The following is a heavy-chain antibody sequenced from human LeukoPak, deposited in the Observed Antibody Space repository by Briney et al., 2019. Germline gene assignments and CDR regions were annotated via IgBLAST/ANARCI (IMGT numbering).Heavy chain of an antibody. CDR3: ARAGGGDYYFDY. J-gene: IGHJ4*02. CDR1: GFTFSSYA. Sequence: GGSLRLSCAASGFTFSSYAMSWVRQAPGKGLEWVSAISGSGGSTYYADSVKGRFTISRDNSKNTLYLQMNSLRAEDTAVYYCARAGGGDYYFDYWGQGTLVTVSS. D-gene: IGHD2-21*02. CDR2: ISGSGGST. V-gene: IGHV3-23*01.